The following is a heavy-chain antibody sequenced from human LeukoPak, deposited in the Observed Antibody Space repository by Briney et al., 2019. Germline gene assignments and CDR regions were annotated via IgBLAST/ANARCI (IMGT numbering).Heavy chain of an antibody. CDR3: AREYSSSSGSVSDY. J-gene: IGHJ4*02. CDR2: ISSISSTI. CDR1: GFTFSSYN. Sequence: TGGSLRLSCAASGFTFSSYNMIWVRQAPGKGLEWVSYISSISSTIYYADSVKGRFTISRDNAKNSLYLQMNSLRDEDTAVYYCAREYSSSSGSVSDYWGQGTLVTVSS. D-gene: IGHD6-6*01. V-gene: IGHV3-48*02.